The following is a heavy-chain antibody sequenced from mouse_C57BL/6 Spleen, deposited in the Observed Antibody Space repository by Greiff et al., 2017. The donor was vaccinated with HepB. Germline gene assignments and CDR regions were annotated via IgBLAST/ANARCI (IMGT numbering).Heavy chain of an antibody. J-gene: IGHJ4*01. Sequence: QVQLKQPGAELVKPGASVKMSCKASGYTFTSYWITWVKQRPGQGLEWIGDIYPGSGSTNYNEKFKSKATLTVDTSSSTAYMQLSSLTSEDSAVYYCARWNWSVYYAMDYWGQGTSVTVSS. CDR3: ARWNWSVYYAMDY. CDR2: IYPGSGST. D-gene: IGHD4-1*01. CDR1: GYTFTSYW. V-gene: IGHV1-55*01.